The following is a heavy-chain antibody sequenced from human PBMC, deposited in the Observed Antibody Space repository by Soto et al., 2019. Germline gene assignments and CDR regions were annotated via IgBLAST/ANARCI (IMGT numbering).Heavy chain of an antibody. V-gene: IGHV3-15*01. CDR3: APNWNFDY. D-gene: IGHD2-8*01. Sequence: GGSLRLSCAASGFTLSNAWVSWVRQAPGKGLEWVGRIKNIFEGGTTDYAAPVKGRFTISRDDSKNMLYLQMNSLITDDTAVYYRAPNWNFDYWGQGTLVTVSS. CDR2: IKNIFEGGTT. J-gene: IGHJ4*02. CDR1: GFTLSNAW.